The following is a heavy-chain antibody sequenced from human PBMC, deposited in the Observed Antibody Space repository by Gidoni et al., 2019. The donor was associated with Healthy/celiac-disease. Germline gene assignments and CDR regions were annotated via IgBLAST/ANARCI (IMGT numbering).Heavy chain of an antibody. CDR3: AKPGVLRFLEWVPTHANYFDY. D-gene: IGHD3-3*01. V-gene: IGHV3-23*01. CDR2: ISGSGGST. Sequence: EVQLLESGGGLVQLGGSLRLSCAPSVFTFSTAAMRWFRQAPGKGLEWVSAISGSGGSTYYADSVKGRFTISRDNSKNTLYLQMNSLRAEDTAVYYCAKPGVLRFLEWVPTHANYFDYWGQGTLVTVSS. J-gene: IGHJ4*02. CDR1: VFTFSTAA.